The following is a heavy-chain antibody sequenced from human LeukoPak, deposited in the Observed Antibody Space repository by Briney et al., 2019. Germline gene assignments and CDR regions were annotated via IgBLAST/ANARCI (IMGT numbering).Heavy chain of an antibody. D-gene: IGHD1-14*01. V-gene: IGHV3-23*01. CDR1: GFTFSSYA. CDR3: ARNEAGYHYYIGF. Sequence: GGSLRLSCAASGFTFSSYAMSWVRQAPGKGLEWVSAISGSGGSTYYADSVKGRFTISRDNSKNTLYLQMSNVRPEDTARYYCARNEAGYHYYIGFWGEGTTVTVSS. CDR2: ISGSGGST. J-gene: IGHJ6*03.